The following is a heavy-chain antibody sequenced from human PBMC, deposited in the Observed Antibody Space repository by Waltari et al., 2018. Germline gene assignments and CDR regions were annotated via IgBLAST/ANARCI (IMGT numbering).Heavy chain of an antibody. V-gene: IGHV4-4*02. CDR2: IYHSGST. CDR1: GGSIRSRNW. Sequence: QVQLQESGPGLVQPSGTLSLTCAVSGGSIRSRNWLSWVRQPPGKGLEWIGEIYHSGSTNYNPSLKSRVTISVDKSKNQFSLKLSSVTAADTAVYYCAREGITMVRGNWYFDLWGRGTLVTVSS. CDR3: AREGITMVRGNWYFDL. D-gene: IGHD3-10*01. J-gene: IGHJ2*01.